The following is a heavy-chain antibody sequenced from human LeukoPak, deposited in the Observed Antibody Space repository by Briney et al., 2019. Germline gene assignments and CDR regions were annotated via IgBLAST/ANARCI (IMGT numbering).Heavy chain of an antibody. Sequence: GGSLRLSCVASGFTFSNYWMHWVRQPPGKGLVWVSRIYVDGRTTNYADSVKGRLTISRDNAKNTVYLEMNSPSVEDTATYYCIRDFRSADLWGQGTLVTVTS. V-gene: IGHV3-74*01. CDR2: IYVDGRTT. CDR3: IRDFRSADL. CDR1: GFTFSNYW. J-gene: IGHJ5*02.